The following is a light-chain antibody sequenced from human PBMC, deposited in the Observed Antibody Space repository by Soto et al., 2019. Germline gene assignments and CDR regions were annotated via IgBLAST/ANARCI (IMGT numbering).Light chain of an antibody. V-gene: IGKV1-5*01. J-gene: IGKJ5*01. CDR3: QQYNSYSYT. CDR2: DAS. CDR1: QSISSW. Sequence: DIQMPQSPSTLSASVGDRVTITCRASQSISSWLAWYQQKPGKAPKLLIYDASSLESGVPSRFSGSGSGTEFTLTISILQPDDFASYYCQQYNSYSYTFGQGTRLEIK.